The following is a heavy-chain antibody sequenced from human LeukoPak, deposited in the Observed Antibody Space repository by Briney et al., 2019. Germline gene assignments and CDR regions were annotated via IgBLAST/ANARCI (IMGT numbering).Heavy chain of an antibody. V-gene: IGHV3-30*04. J-gene: IGHJ6*04. D-gene: IGHD3-10*01. CDR2: ISYDGSNK. CDR1: GFTFSSYA. CDR3: ARGGYYYGSGSYYIYGMDV. Sequence: PGGSLRLSCAASGFTFSSYAMHWVRQAPGKGLEWVAVISYDGSNKYYADPVKGRFTISRDNSKNTLYLQMNSLRAEDTAVYYCARGGYYYGSGSYYIYGMDVWGKGTTVTVSS.